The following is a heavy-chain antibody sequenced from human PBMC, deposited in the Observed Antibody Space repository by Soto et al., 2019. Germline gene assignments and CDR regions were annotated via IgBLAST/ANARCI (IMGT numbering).Heavy chain of an antibody. V-gene: IGHV3-64*01. D-gene: IGHD4-17*01. CDR3: ARDGLRQYAFDI. CDR2: ISSNGGST. Sequence: EVQLVESGGGLVQPGGSLRLSCAASGFTFSSYAMHWVRQAPGKGLEYVSAISSNGGSTHYANSVKGRFTISRDNSKNTLYLPMGSLRAEDMAVYYCARDGLRQYAFDIWGQGTMVTVSS. CDR1: GFTFSSYA. J-gene: IGHJ3*02.